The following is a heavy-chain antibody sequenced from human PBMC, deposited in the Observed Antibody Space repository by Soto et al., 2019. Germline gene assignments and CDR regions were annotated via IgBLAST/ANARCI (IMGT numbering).Heavy chain of an antibody. D-gene: IGHD2-2*01. V-gene: IGHV4-28*01. CDR3: ARKERKPAAIWN. CDR1: GFSIGSNNW. J-gene: IGHJ4*02. Sequence: SETLSLTCAVSGFSIGSNNWWGWIRQPPGKGPEWIGNIYYSGTTQFNPSLKSRVTMSIDGAGNQFSLRLSSVTAADTAVYYCARKERKPAAIWNWGQGTLVTVSS. CDR2: IYYSGTT.